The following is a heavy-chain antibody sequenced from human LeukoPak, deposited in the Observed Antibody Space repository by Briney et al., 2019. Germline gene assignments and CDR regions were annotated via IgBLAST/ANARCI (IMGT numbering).Heavy chain of an antibody. Sequence: GGSLRLSCAASGFSVSSTYMNWVRQAPGKGLEWVSLIYGGGSTNYADSVRGRFSISRDNSKNTLYLQMNSLRAEDAAVYYCATTGYYSYFDHWGQGTLVTVSS. D-gene: IGHD3-9*01. CDR3: ATTGYYSYFDH. CDR2: IYGGGST. J-gene: IGHJ4*02. V-gene: IGHV3-53*01. CDR1: GFSVSSTY.